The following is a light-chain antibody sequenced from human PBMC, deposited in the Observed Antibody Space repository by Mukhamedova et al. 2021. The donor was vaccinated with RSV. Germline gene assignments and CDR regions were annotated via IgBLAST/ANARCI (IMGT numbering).Light chain of an antibody. CDR2: GAS. CDR3: QQYNNWPPYT. V-gene: IGKV3D-15*01. CDR1: QSVSSSY. Sequence: GERATLSCRASQSVSSSYLAWYQQKPGQAPRLLIYGASSRATGIPDRFSGSGSGTEFTLTISSLQSEDFAVYYCQQYNNWPPYTFG. J-gene: IGKJ2*01.